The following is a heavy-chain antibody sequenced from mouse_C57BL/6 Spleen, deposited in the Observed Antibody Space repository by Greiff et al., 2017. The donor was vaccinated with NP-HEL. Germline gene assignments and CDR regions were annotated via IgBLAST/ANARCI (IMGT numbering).Heavy chain of an antibody. CDR1: GFTIKNTY. Sequence: VQLQQSVAELVRPGASVKLSCTASGFTIKNTYMHWVKQRPEQGLEWIGRIDPANGNTTYAPKFQGKAPITADTSSNTAYLQLSSLTSEDTAIYYCANYYGSSDYAMDYWGQGTSVTVSS. CDR2: IDPANGNT. D-gene: IGHD1-1*01. V-gene: IGHV14-3*01. CDR3: ANYYGSSDYAMDY. J-gene: IGHJ4*01.